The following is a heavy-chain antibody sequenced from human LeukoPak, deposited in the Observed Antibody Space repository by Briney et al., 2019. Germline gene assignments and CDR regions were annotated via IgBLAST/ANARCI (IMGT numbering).Heavy chain of an antibody. CDR1: GGSISSYY. CDR3: AKFMGINYYYYMDV. V-gene: IGHV4-59*01. Sequence: PSETLSLTCTVSGGSISSYYWSWIRQPPGKGLEWIGYIYYSGSTNYNPSLNSRVTISVATSKNQFSLKLSSVTAADTAVYYCAKFMGINYYYYMDVWGKGTTVTVSS. CDR2: IYYSGST. J-gene: IGHJ6*03.